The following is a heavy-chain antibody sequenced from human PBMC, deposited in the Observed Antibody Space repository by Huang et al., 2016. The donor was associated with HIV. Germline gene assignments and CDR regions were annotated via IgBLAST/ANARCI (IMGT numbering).Heavy chain of an antibody. Sequence: QVQLVESGGGVVQHGSSLRISCAASGFTFSSYGMHWVRQAPGKGLEWVAVISYDAKTKYYADSVKGRFSISRDNSKTTVYLQLNSLRLEDTAVYYCAKGGSAAAVLDFWGQGTLVTVSS. J-gene: IGHJ4*02. CDR1: GFTFSSYG. CDR2: ISYDAKTK. CDR3: AKGGSAAAVLDF. D-gene: IGHD6-13*01. V-gene: IGHV3-30*18.